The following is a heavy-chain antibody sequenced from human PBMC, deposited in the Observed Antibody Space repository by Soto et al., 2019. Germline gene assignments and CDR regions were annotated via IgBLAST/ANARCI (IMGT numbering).Heavy chain of an antibody. CDR3: ERVTGYYVPAY. D-gene: IGHD3-9*01. CDR2: INAGNGNT. J-gene: IGHJ4*02. Sequence: ASVKVSCKASGHTFSSYAMHWVRQAPGQRLEWMGWINAGNGNTKYSQKFQGRVSITRDTSASTVYMELSSLSSEDTAVYYCERVTGYYVPAYWAQGTLVPVSS. CDR1: GHTFSSYA. V-gene: IGHV1-3*01.